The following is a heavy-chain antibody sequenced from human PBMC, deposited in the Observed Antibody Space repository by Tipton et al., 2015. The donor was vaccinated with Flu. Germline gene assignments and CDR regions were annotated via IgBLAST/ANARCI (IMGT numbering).Heavy chain of an antibody. CDR2: VYPGDSDT. CDR1: GYKFSSNW. CDR3: ARQGDYYGSGSSLDY. J-gene: IGHJ4*02. Sequence: VQLVQSGAEVKKPGASLRIACKISGYKFSSNWVAWVRQMPRKGLEWMGMVYPGDSDTRYSPSFEGQVTISADKSISTAYLQWSSLQASDTAMYYCARQGDYYGSGSSLDYWGQGTLVTVSS. V-gene: IGHV5-51*01. D-gene: IGHD3-10*01.